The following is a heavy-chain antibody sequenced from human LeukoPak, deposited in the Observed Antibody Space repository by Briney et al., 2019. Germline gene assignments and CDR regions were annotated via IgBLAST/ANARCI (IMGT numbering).Heavy chain of an antibody. Sequence: GGSLRLSCAPSTFTFSDYYMSWIRQAPGKALEWVSYISSSCSFTNYADSVKGRFTISRDNSKNTLYLQMNSLGADDTAVYYCAKAFQRGWERDAFAFWGQGTLVTVSS. V-gene: IGHV3-11*05. CDR3: AKAFQRGWERDAFAF. CDR1: TFTFSDYY. CDR2: ISSSCSFT. D-gene: IGHD1-26*01. J-gene: IGHJ3*01.